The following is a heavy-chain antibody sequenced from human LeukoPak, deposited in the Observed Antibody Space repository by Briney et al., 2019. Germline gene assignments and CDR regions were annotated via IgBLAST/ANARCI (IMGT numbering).Heavy chain of an antibody. CDR2: IIPIFGTA. J-gene: IGHJ4*02. D-gene: IGHD1-14*01. CDR3: AREYPNLHGVDY. CDR1: GGTFSSYA. V-gene: IGHV1-69*13. Sequence: SVMVSCKASGGTFSSYAISWVRQAPGQGLEWMGGIIPIFGTANYAQKFQGRVTITADESTSTAYMELSSLRSEDTAVYYCAREYPNLHGVDYWGQGTLVTVSS.